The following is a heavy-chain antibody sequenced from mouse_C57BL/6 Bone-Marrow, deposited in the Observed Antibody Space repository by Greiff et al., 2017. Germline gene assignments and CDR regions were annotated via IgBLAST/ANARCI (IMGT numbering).Heavy chain of an antibody. J-gene: IGHJ4*01. Sequence: EVQVVESGAELVRPGASVKLSCTASGFNIKDDYMHWVKQRPEQGLEWIGWIDPENGDTEYASKFQGKATITADTSSNTAYLQLSSLTSEDTAVYYCTTYGYDPYYYAMDYWGQGTSVTVSS. V-gene: IGHV14-4*01. D-gene: IGHD2-2*01. CDR1: GFNIKDDY. CDR2: IDPENGDT. CDR3: TTYGYDPYYYAMDY.